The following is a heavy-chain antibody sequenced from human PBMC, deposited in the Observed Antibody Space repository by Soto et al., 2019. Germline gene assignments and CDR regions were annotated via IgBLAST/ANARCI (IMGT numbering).Heavy chain of an antibody. V-gene: IGHV4-39*07. CDR2: INHSGVT. CDR3: ARFSGSCYYAMDV. CDR1: GGSISSGSYY. Sequence: SETLSLTCTVSGGSISSGSYYWSWIRQPPGKGLEWIGEINHSGVTNYKPSLKRRVTISVDTSKNQFSLQLKSVTAADTALYYCARFSGSCYYAMDVWGQGSTVTVSS. D-gene: IGHD6-19*01. J-gene: IGHJ6*02.